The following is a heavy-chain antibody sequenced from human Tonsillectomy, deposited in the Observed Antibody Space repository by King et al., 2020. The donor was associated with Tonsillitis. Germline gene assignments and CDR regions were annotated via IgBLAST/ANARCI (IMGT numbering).Heavy chain of an antibody. Sequence: QVQLVESGAEVKKPGASVKVSCKASGYTFTSYYMHWVRQAPGQGLEWMGXINPSGGXTSYAQKFQGRVTMTRDTSTSTVYMELSSLRSEDTAVYYCARIKYYDILTGYSYGMDVWGQGTTVTVSS. V-gene: IGHV1-46*01. CDR3: ARIKYYDILTGYSYGMDV. CDR2: INPSGGXT. D-gene: IGHD3-9*01. CDR1: GYTFTSYY. J-gene: IGHJ6*02.